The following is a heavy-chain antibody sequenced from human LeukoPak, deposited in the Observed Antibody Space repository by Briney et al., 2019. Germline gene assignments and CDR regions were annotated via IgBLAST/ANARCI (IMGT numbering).Heavy chain of an antibody. CDR1: GYSFTSYW. D-gene: IGHD1-1*01. Sequence: GESLKISCKGSGYSFTSYWIGWVRQMPGKGLEWMGIIYPSDSDTSYSPSFQGQVTISADKSISTAYLQWSSLKASDTAMYYCASWVQLERRGFDYWAQGTLVTVSS. CDR3: ASWVQLERRGFDY. V-gene: IGHV5-51*01. CDR2: IYPSDSDT. J-gene: IGHJ4*02.